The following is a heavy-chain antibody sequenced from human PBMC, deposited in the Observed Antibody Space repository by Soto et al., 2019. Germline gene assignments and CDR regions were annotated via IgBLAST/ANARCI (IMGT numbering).Heavy chain of an antibody. V-gene: IGHV3-9*01. J-gene: IGHJ6*04. CDR2: ISWNSGSI. Sequence: LGGSLRLFCGASRFTLDADAMNRVRQAPGKVLCWVSGISWNSGSIGCADSVKRRFTISRDTTMLLVPLEMNSVRAEDTALCECGTFKGDNRGGSAHDGQIDVWGDVSKITVSA. CDR3: GTFKGDNRGGSAHDGQIDV. D-gene: IGHD3-16*01. CDR1: RFTLDADA.